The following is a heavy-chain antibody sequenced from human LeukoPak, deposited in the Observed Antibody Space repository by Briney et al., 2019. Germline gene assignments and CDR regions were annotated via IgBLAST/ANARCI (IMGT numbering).Heavy chain of an antibody. CDR3: ARDSIGGYDSSGYVY. V-gene: IGHV3-21*01. Sequence: VXQAPGXXXEWVSSISSSSSYIYYADSVKGRFTISRDNAENSLYLQMNSLRAEDTAVYYCARDSIGGYDSSGYVYWGQGTLVTVSS. J-gene: IGHJ4*02. CDR2: ISSSSSYI. D-gene: IGHD3-22*01.